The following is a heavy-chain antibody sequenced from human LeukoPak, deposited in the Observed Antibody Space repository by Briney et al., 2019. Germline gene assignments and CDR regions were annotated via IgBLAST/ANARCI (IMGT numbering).Heavy chain of an antibody. D-gene: IGHD6-19*01. V-gene: IGHV2-5*01. Sequence: SGPTLVKPTQTLTLTCTCSGFSLSTTGVGVGWIRQPPGKTLEWLALIYWSDDKRYSPSLKSRLAITRDTSKNQEVLTMTNMDPVDTATYYCAHRGGAVAGLYYFDYWGQGTLVTVSS. CDR2: IYWSDDK. CDR1: GFSLSTTGVG. J-gene: IGHJ4*02. CDR3: AHRGGAVAGLYYFDY.